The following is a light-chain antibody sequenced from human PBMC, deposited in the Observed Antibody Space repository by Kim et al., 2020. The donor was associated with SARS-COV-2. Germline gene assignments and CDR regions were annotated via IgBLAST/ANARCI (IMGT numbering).Light chain of an antibody. J-gene: IGLJ3*02. CDR1: GLRTYP. CDR3: NSRDSSVSMV. V-gene: IGLV3-19*01. Sequence: VALGQTVRIACQGDGLRTYPGSWYQQRPGQAPILVISDKNNRPSGIPDRFSGSSSGNTASLTITGAQAEDEADYYCNSRDSSVSMVFGGGTKLTVL. CDR2: DKN.